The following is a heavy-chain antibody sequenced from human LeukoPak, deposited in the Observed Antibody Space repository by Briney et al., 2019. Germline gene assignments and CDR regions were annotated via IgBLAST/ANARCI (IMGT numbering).Heavy chain of an antibody. CDR2: IIPILGIA. V-gene: IGHV1-69*04. CDR3: ARDRVSAAGIPPSGY. J-gene: IGHJ4*02. Sequence: SVKVPCKASGGTFSSYAISWLRQAPGQGLEWMGRIIPILGIANYAQKFQGRVTITADKSTSTAYMELSSLRSEDTAVYYCARDRVSAAGIPPSGYWGQGTLVTVSS. CDR1: GGTFSSYA. D-gene: IGHD6-13*01.